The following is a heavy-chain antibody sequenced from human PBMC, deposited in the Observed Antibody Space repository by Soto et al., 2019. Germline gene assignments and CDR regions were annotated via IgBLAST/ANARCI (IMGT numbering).Heavy chain of an antibody. CDR3: AKDFSHNFDY. Sequence: QVQLVESGGGVVQPGRSLRLSCVASRFTFSSYGMHWVRQAPGKGLEWVAVIASDGINKEYGDSVKGRFTISRDNSKNTVYLQMSSLRAEDTAVYYCAKDFSHNFDYWGQGTQVSVSS. J-gene: IGHJ4*02. CDR2: IASDGINK. V-gene: IGHV3-30*18. CDR1: RFTFSSYG.